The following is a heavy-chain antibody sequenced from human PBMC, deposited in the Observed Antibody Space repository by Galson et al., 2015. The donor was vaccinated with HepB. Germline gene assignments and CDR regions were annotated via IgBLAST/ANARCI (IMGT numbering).Heavy chain of an antibody. CDR1: GFTFSDYY. Sequence: SLRLSCAASGFTFSDYYMSWLRQAPGKGLEWVSYISSSSSYTNYADSVKGRFTISRDNAKNSLYLQMNSLRAEDTAVYYCARDRSCSSTSCYFRGWFDPWGQGTLVTVSS. J-gene: IGHJ5*02. V-gene: IGHV3-11*06. CDR2: ISSSSSYT. D-gene: IGHD2-2*01. CDR3: ARDRSCSSTSCYFRGWFDP.